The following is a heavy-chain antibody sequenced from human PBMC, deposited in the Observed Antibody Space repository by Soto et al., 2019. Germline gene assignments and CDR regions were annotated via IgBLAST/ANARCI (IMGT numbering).Heavy chain of an antibody. D-gene: IGHD1-1*01. V-gene: IGHV3-15*07. CDR1: GFSFTNAW. Sequence: GGSLRLSCAASGFSFTNAWMNWVRQAPGKGPEWVGRVKTKAEGETTDYGAPAKGRFTISRDDSINTVYLQMNSLKIEDTAVYYCTSRIRTTNDYRGQGTLVTVSS. CDR3: TSRIRTTNDY. CDR2: VKTKAEGETT. J-gene: IGHJ4*02.